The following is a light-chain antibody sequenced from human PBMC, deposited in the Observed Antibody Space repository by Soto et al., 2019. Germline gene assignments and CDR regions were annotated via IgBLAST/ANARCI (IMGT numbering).Light chain of an antibody. CDR2: GAS. CDR3: QQRNVWPPIT. V-gene: IGKV3D-15*01. J-gene: IGKJ5*01. CDR1: RSVRNK. Sequence: TVMRQSPYTLPVSPGERATLSCSVSRSVRNKLAWYQQKSGQAPRLLISGASSRATGIPDRFGGSGSGTDFTLTINSLEPEDFAVYYCQQRNVWPPITFGQGTRLEIK.